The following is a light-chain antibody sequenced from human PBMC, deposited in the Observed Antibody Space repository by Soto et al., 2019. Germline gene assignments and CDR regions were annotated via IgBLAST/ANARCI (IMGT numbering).Light chain of an antibody. V-gene: IGKV3-15*01. CDR2: ASS. CDR3: QQYNVWPGWT. J-gene: IGKJ1*01. Sequence: EIVMTQYPATLSVSPGESATLSCRASQSIRSHLAWYQLRPGQVTRVLIYASSTRATGVPARFSGSGSGTEVTLPISSRQSEDFAVYSCQQYNVWPGWTFGQGTKVEVK. CDR1: QSIRSH.